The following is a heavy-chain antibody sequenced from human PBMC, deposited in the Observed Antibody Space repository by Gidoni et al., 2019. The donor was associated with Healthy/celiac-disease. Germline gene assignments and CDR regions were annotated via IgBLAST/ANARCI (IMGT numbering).Heavy chain of an antibody. CDR3: ARAPLGGFDY. D-gene: IGHD3-16*01. J-gene: IGHJ4*02. CDR1: GFTVRSNY. Sequence: EGQLLESGGGLLQPGGSLRLSCAASGFTVRSNYMSWVRKAPGKGLEWVSVIYSGVSTYYADSVEGRFTISRDNSKNTLYLQMNSLRAEDTAAYYCARAPLGGFDYWGQGTLVTVSS. CDR2: IYSGVST. V-gene: IGHV3-53*01.